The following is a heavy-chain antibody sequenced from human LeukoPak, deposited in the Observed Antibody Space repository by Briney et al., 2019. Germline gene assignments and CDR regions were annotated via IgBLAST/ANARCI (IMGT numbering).Heavy chain of an antibody. CDR2: IRYDGSNK. V-gene: IGHV3-30*02. J-gene: IGHJ4*02. CDR1: GFTFSSYS. D-gene: IGHD3-10*01. Sequence: GGSLRLSCAASGFTFSSYSMNWVRQTPGKGLEWVAFIRYDGSNKYYADSVKGRFTISRDNSKNTLYLQMNSLRAEDTALYYCVKWATGEYYGSGSYGDRSLVEYWGQGTLVIVSS. CDR3: VKWATGEYYGSGSYGDRSLVEY.